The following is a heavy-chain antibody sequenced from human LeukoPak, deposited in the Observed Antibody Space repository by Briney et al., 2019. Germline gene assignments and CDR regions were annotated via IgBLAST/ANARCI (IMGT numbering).Heavy chain of an antibody. CDR1: GYTFTSYY. Sequence: ASVKVSCKASGYTFTSYYMHWVRQAPGQGLEWMGIINPSGGSTSYAQKFQGRVTMTRDMSTSTVYMELSSLRSEDTAVYYCASYVWGRHFDYWGQGTLVTVSS. V-gene: IGHV1-46*01. D-gene: IGHD3-16*01. CDR3: ASYVWGRHFDY. J-gene: IGHJ4*02. CDR2: INPSGGST.